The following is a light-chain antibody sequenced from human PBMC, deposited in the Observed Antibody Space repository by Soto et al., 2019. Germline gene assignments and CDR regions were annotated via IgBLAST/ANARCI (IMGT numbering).Light chain of an antibody. CDR3: QQRSSWPLT. J-gene: IGKJ4*01. Sequence: EIVLTQPPATLSLSPGERATLSCRASQSVNTYLGWYQQRPGQAPILLIYDASNRATGIPARFSGSGSGTDLTLTISSIATEDFAVYYCQQRSSWPLTFGGGTKVDIK. V-gene: IGKV3-11*01. CDR1: QSVNTY. CDR2: DAS.